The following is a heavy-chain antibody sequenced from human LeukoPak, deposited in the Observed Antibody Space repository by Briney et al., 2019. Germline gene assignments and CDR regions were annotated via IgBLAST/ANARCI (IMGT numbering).Heavy chain of an antibody. CDR1: GGSISSGGYS. V-gene: IGHV4-30-2*01. Sequence: SETLPLTCAVSGGSISSGGYSWSWIRQPPGKGLEWIGYIYHSGSTYYNPSLKSRVTISVDRSKNQFSLKLSSVTAADTAVYYCARPAAGAFDIWGQGTMVTVSS. J-gene: IGHJ3*02. CDR3: ARPAAGAFDI. CDR2: IYHSGST.